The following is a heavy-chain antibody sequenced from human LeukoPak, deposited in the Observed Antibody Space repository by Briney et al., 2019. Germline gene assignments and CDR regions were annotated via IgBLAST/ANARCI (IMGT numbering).Heavy chain of an antibody. CDR1: GYTLTELS. D-gene: IGHD3-9*01. CDR2: FDPEDGET. Sequence: GASVKVSCKVSGYTLTELSMHWVRQAPGKGLEWMGGFDPEDGETIYAQKFQGRVTMTEDTPTDTAYMELSSLRSEDTAVYYCATTPLYYDILTGVAFDYWGQGTLVTVSS. V-gene: IGHV1-24*01. J-gene: IGHJ4*02. CDR3: ATTPLYYDILTGVAFDY.